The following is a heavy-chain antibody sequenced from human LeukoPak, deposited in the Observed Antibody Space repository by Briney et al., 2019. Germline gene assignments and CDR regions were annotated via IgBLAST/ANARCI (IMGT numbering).Heavy chain of an antibody. CDR2: INHSGST. J-gene: IGHJ4*02. CDR3: ARDEQGYSYGPFDY. V-gene: IGHV4-34*01. D-gene: IGHD5-18*01. Sequence: SETLSLTCAVYGGSFSGYYWSWIRQPPGKGLEWIGEINHSGSTNYNPSLKSRVTISVDTSKNQFSLKLSSATAADTAVYYCARDEQGYSYGPFDYWGQGTLVTVSS. CDR1: GGSFSGYY.